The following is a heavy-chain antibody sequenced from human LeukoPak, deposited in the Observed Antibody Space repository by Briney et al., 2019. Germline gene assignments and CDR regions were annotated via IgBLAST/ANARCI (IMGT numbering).Heavy chain of an antibody. D-gene: IGHD3-9*01. CDR2: IKQDGSGR. V-gene: IGHV3-7*01. CDR3: ATSVTGNLYYFDY. J-gene: IGHJ4*02. CDR1: GFIFSTKW. Sequence: GGSLRLSGAASGFIFSTKWRSGVGQAQGKGREGGANIKQDGSGRYFVDSVKGPFTISRDHAKNSLYLQMNSLRAEDTAVYYCATSVTGNLYYFDYWGQETLVTVSS.